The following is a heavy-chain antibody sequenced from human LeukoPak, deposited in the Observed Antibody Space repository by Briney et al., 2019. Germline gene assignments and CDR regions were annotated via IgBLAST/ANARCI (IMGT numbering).Heavy chain of an antibody. CDR3: ARGCTSCFWFDP. Sequence: GASVKVSCKASGGTFSSYAISWVRQAPGQGLEWMGRIIPIFGTANYAQKFQGRVTITTDESTSTAYMELSSLRSEDTAVYYCARGCTSCFWFDPWGQGTLVTVSS. D-gene: IGHD2-2*01. J-gene: IGHJ5*02. CDR2: IIPIFGTA. V-gene: IGHV1-69*05. CDR1: GGTFSSYA.